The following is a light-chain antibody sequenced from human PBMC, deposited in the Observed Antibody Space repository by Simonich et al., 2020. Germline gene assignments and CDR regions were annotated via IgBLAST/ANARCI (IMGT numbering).Light chain of an antibody. CDR2: DDN. Sequence: NFMLTQPHSVSETPGKTVTISCTRSSGSIASNYVQWYQQRPGSAPPTVIVDDNPRPSGVPDRFSGSIDSSSNSASLTISGLKTEDEADYYCQSYDSSGWVFGGGTKLTVL. V-gene: IGLV6-57*03. J-gene: IGLJ3*02. CDR3: QSYDSSGWV. CDR1: SGSIASNY.